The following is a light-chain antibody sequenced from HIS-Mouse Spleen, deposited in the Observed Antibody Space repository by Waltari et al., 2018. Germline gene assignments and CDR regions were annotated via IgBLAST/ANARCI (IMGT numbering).Light chain of an antibody. CDR3: CSYAGSSTYVV. V-gene: IGLV2-23*01. Sequence: QSALTQPASVSGSPGQSITISCTGTSSDVGSYNLVSWYQQHPGKAPKLMIYEGSKRPSGVSTRFSGSKSGNTASLTISGLQAEDEADYYGCSYAGSSTYVVFGGGTKLTVL. CDR2: EGS. CDR1: SSDVGSYNL. J-gene: IGLJ2*01.